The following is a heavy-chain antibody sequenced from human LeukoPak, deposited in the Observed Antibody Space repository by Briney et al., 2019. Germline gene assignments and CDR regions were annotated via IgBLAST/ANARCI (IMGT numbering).Heavy chain of an antibody. CDR2: IKQDGSEK. Sequence: PGGSLRLSCAASGFTFSSYWMNWVRQAPGKGLEWVANIKQDGSEKYYVDSVKGRFTISRDNAKNSLYLQMNSLRAEDTAVYYCARDPYYYDSSGYSPWGQGTLVTVSS. CDR1: GFTFSSYW. J-gene: IGHJ4*02. D-gene: IGHD3-22*01. V-gene: IGHV3-7*03. CDR3: ARDPYYYDSSGYSP.